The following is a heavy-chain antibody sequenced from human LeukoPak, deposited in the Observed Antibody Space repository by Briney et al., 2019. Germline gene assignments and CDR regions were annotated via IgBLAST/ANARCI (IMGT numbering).Heavy chain of an antibody. V-gene: IGHV3-74*01. CDR3: ARDYYGSD. CDR1: GFTFSNYW. J-gene: IGHJ4*02. CDR2: INSDGSST. Sequence: PGGSLRLSCAASGFTFSNYWMHWVRQAPGKGPVWVSRINSDGSSTTYADSVRGPFTISRDNAKNTLYLEMNTLRAEDTAVYYCARDYYGSDWGQGTLVTVSS. D-gene: IGHD3-10*01.